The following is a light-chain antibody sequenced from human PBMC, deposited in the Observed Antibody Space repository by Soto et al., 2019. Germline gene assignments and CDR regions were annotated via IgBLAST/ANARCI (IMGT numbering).Light chain of an antibody. Sequence: EIVMTQSPATLSVSPGERATLSCRASQSVSSNLAWYQQKPGQAPRLLIYGASTRATGIPARFSGSGSGTEFTLTISRLQSEDFAVYYRQQYNNWPPLTFGGGTKVEI. CDR1: QSVSSN. J-gene: IGKJ4*01. CDR2: GAS. V-gene: IGKV3-15*01. CDR3: QQYNNWPPLT.